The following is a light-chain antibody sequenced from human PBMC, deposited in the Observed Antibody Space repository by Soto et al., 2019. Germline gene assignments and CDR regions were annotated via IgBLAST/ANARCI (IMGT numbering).Light chain of an antibody. Sequence: QSALTQTPSASGSLGQSVTISCTGTSSDVGAYDSVSWYQHHPGKAPKALIYEVSKRPSGVPDRFSGSKSGNTASLTVSGLQAEDEADYYCSSYAGSNNHVFGSGTKLTVL. J-gene: IGLJ1*01. V-gene: IGLV2-8*01. CDR1: SSDVGAYDS. CDR3: SSYAGSNNHV. CDR2: EVS.